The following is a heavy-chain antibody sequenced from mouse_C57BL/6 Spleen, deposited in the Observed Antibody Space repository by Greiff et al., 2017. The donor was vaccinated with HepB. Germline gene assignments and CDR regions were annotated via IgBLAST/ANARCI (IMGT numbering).Heavy chain of an antibody. Sequence: VQLKQPGAELVRPGSSVKLSCKASGYTFTSYWMDWVKQRPGQGLEWIGNIYPSDSETHYNQKFKDKATLTVDKSSSTAYMQLSSLTSEDSAVYYCARAGWVFFDYWGQGTTLTVSS. CDR2: IYPSDSET. J-gene: IGHJ2*01. CDR1: GYTFTSYW. V-gene: IGHV1-61*01. D-gene: IGHD1-1*02. CDR3: ARAGWVFFDY.